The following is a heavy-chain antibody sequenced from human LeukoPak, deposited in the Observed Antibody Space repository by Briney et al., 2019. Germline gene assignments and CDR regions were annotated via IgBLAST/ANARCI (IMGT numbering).Heavy chain of an antibody. V-gene: IGHV1-24*01. CDR3: ATSLGRAYFPLLSSFDY. CDR2: FDPEDGET. CDR1: GYTLTELS. J-gene: IGHJ4*02. Sequence: ASVNVSCKVSGYTLTELSMHWVRQAPGKGLEWMGGFDPEDGETIYAQKFQGRVTMTEDTSTDTAYMGLSSLRSEDTAVYYCATSLGRAYFPLLSSFDYWGQGTLVTVSS. D-gene: IGHD2-21*01.